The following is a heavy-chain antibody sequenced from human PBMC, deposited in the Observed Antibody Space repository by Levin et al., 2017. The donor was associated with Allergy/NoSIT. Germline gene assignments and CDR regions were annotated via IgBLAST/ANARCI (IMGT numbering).Heavy chain of an antibody. V-gene: IGHV3-73*01. J-gene: IGHJ6*03. CDR2: IRSKTNSYAT. Sequence: GESLKISCAASGFTFSGSTIHWVRLASGKGLEWVGRIRSKTNSYATVYAASVKGRFTISRDDSKSTAYLQMNSLKTEDTAVYYCAREDPSGTTFMAVWGKGTTVTVSS. D-gene: IGHD1-1*01. CDR3: AREDPSGTTFMAV. CDR1: GFTFSGST.